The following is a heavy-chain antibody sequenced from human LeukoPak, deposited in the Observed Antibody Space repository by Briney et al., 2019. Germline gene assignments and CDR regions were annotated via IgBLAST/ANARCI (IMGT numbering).Heavy chain of an antibody. CDR1: GFTFSGSA. V-gene: IGHV3-73*01. CDR3: TSLGGSGWPSGMDV. Sequence: GGSLKLSCAASGFTFSGSAMHWVRQASGKGPEWVGRIRSKANSYATAYAASVKGRFTISRDDSKNTAYLQMNSLKTEDTAVYYCTSLGGSGWPSGMDVWGQGTTVTVSS. J-gene: IGHJ6*02. D-gene: IGHD6-19*01. CDR2: IRSKANSYAT.